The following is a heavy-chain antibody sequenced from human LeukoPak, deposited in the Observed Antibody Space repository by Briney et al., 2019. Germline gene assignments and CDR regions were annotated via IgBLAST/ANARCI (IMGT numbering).Heavy chain of an antibody. J-gene: IGHJ6*03. V-gene: IGHV1-69*13. CDR3: AKSFIHPHYYYYYYMDV. D-gene: IGHD3-16*01. Sequence: ASVKVSCKASGGTFSSYAISWVRQAPGQGLEWMGGIIPIFGTANYAQKFQGRVTITADESTSTAYMELSSLRSEDTAVYYCAKSFIHPHYYYYYYMDVWGKGTTVTVSS. CDR1: GGTFSSYA. CDR2: IIPIFGTA.